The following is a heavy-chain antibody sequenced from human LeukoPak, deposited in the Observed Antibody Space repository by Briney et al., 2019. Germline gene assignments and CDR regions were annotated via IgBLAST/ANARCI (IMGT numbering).Heavy chain of an antibody. J-gene: IGHJ4*02. V-gene: IGHV3-9*01. D-gene: IGHD3-10*01. CDR2: ISWNSGSI. Sequence: GGSLRLSCAASGFTFDDYAMHWVRQAPGKGLEWVSGISWNSGSIGYADSVKGRFTISRDNAKNSLYLQMNSLRAEDTALYYCAKERYYGSGSYSFDYWGQGTLVTVSS. CDR1: GFTFDDYA. CDR3: AKERYYGSGSYSFDY.